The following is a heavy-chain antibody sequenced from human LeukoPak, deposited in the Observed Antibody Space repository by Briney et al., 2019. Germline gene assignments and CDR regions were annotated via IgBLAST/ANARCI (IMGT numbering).Heavy chain of an antibody. CDR3: ARDGGIAVAGTLGY. CDR1: GYSFTDKY. D-gene: IGHD6-19*01. CDR2: INPNSGGT. V-gene: IGHV1-2*02. J-gene: IGHJ4*02. Sequence: ASVKVSCKASGYSFTDKYMHWVRQAPGQGLEWMGWINPNSGGTNYAQKFQGRVTMTTDTSMSTAYMELRSLRSDDTAVYYCARDGGIAVAGTLGYWGQGTLVTVSS.